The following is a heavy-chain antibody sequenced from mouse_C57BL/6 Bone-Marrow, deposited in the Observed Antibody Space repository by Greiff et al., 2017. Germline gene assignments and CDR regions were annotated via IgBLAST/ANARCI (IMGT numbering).Heavy chain of an antibody. J-gene: IGHJ1*03. CDR1: GFTFNTYA. D-gene: IGHD2-2*01. Sequence: EVQRVESGGGLVQPKGSLKLSCAASGFTFNTYAMHWVRQAPGKGLEWVARIRSKSSNYATYYADSVKDRFTISRDDSQSMLYLQMNNLKTEDTAMYYCVRDGGYDVSWYFDVWGTGTTVTVSA. CDR2: IRSKSSNYAT. CDR3: VRDGGYDVSWYFDV. V-gene: IGHV10-3*01.